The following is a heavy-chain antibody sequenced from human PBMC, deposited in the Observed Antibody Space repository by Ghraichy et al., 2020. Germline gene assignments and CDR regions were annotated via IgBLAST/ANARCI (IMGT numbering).Heavy chain of an antibody. CDR2: INHSGST. D-gene: IGHD5-18*01. Sequence: SETLSLTCAVYGGSFSGYYWSWIRQPPGKGLEWIGEINHSGSTNYNPSLKSRVTISVDTSKNQFSLKLSSVTAADTAVYYCARGGGYSYGPPFDPWGRGTLVTVSS. V-gene: IGHV4-34*01. J-gene: IGHJ5*02. CDR1: GGSFSGYY. CDR3: ARGGGYSYGPPFDP.